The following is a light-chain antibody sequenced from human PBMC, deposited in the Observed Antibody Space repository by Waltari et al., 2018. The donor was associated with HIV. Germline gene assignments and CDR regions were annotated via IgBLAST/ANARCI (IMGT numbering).Light chain of an antibody. V-gene: IGKV1-5*03. J-gene: IGKJ1*01. CDR3: QQYEGDTRT. CDR1: QNIRTS. CDR2: KAS. Sequence: DIQMTQSPSTLPASVGDTVTITCRASQNIRTSLAWHQQKHGRSPTLLIYKASALESEVPPRFSGTGSGTEFNLTISGLTSGDFATYYCQQYEGDTRTFGQGTAVE.